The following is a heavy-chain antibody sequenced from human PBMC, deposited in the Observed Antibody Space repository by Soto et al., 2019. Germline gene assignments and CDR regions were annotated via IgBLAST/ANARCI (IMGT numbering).Heavy chain of an antibody. V-gene: IGHV4-30-4*01. CDR3: ASAYYDSSGYYSPPYFDY. CDR2: IYYSGST. Sequence: SETLSLTCTVSGGSISSGDYYWSWIRQPPGKGLEWIGYIYYSGSTYYNPSLKSRVTISVDTSKNQFSLKLISVTAADTAVYYCASAYYDSSGYYSPPYFDYWGQGTLVTVSS. D-gene: IGHD3-22*01. J-gene: IGHJ4*02. CDR1: GGSISSGDYY.